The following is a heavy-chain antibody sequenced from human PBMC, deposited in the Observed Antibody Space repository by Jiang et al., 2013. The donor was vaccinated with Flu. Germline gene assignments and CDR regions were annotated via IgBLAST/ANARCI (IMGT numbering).Heavy chain of an antibody. CDR2: IDPSDSYT. CDR1: GYSFTSYW. J-gene: IGHJ4*02. D-gene: IGHD3-9*01. CDR3: ARGGALRYFDWSLGD. V-gene: IGHV5-10-1*01. Sequence: GAEVKKPGESLRISCKGSGYSFTSYWISWVRQMPGKGLEWMGRIDPSDSYTNYSPSFQGHVTISADKSISTAYLQWSSLKASDTAMYYCARGGALRYFDWSLGDWGQGTLVTVSS.